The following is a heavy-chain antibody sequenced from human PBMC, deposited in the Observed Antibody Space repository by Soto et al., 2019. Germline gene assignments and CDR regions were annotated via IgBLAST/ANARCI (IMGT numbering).Heavy chain of an antibody. CDR1: GGTLNNYA. J-gene: IGHJ4*02. V-gene: IGHV1-69*13. Sequence: SVKVSCKASGGTLNNYAINWVRQAPGQGLEWMGGILPVSAPPDYAQKFQGRVSITADHSTSTVYMELSRLKSDDTAVYFCATDSHYDVPNSFWGQGTLVTVSS. CDR2: ILPVSAPP. D-gene: IGHD3-3*01. CDR3: ATDSHYDVPNSF.